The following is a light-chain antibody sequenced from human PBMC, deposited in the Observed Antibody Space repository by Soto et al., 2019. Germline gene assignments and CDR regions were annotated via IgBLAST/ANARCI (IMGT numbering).Light chain of an antibody. Sequence: DIQMTQSPSSLSASVGDRVTITCRASQSISSYLNWYQQKPGKAPEFLIYAASTLQSGVPSRFSGSASGTDFTLTISSLQPEDFATYYCQQSYSIPHTFGQGTRLEI. V-gene: IGKV1-39*01. CDR1: QSISSY. CDR3: QQSYSIPHT. CDR2: AAS. J-gene: IGKJ2*01.